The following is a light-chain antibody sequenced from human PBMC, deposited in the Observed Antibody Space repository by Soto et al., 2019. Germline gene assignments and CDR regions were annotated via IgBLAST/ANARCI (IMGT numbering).Light chain of an antibody. J-gene: IGKJ4*01. CDR1: HNILFSGDNRNY. CDR2: WAS. Sequence: DIVMTQSPDSLAVSLGERATISCKSSHNILFSGDNRNYLAWYQQKPGQSPRLLMYWASTRKSGVPDRFSGSGSGTDFTLTISSLQAEDVAVYYCQQYHSNPLTFGGGTKVDNK. CDR3: QQYHSNPLT. V-gene: IGKV4-1*01.